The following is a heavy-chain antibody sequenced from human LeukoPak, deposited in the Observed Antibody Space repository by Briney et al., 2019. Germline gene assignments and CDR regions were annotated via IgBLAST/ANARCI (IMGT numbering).Heavy chain of an antibody. CDR3: AKDRHYYDSSGYYYWSFDL. CDR1: GFTFSSYA. Sequence: PGGSLRLSCAASGFTFSSYAMSWVRQAPGKGLEWVSAISGSGGSKYYADSVKGRFTISRDNSKNTLYLQMNSLRAEETAVYYCAKDRHYYDSSGYYYWSFDLWGRGTLVTVSS. V-gene: IGHV3-23*01. J-gene: IGHJ2*01. D-gene: IGHD3-22*01. CDR2: ISGSGGSK.